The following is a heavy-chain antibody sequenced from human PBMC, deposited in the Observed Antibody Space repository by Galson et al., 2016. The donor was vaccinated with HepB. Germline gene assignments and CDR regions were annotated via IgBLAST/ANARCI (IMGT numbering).Heavy chain of an antibody. J-gene: IGHJ6*02. V-gene: IGHV3-72*01. Sequence: SLRLSCAASGFTFSAHYMDWVRQAPGKGLEWVGRIRNKANTYTTEYAASVKGRFTISRDDSENSLFLQMNSLKTEDTAVYYCARRPIGRRDGMDVWGPGTTVTVSS. CDR2: IRNKANTYTT. CDR3: ARRPIGRRDGMDV. CDR1: GFTFSAHY. D-gene: IGHD3/OR15-3a*01.